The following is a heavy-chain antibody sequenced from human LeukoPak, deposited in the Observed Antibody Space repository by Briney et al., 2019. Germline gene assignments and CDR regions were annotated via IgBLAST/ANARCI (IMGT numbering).Heavy chain of an antibody. CDR3: AKQLGYCSDGSCYFPY. Sequence: GGSLRLSCAPSGFTFTNYAMSWVRQAPGKGLEWVSSITGSGDSAYYADSVKGRFTISRDNSKSTLCLQMNSLRAEDTAVYYCAKQLGYCSDGSCYFPYWGQGTLVTVSS. V-gene: IGHV3-23*01. J-gene: IGHJ4*02. CDR2: ITGSGDSA. CDR1: GFTFTNYA. D-gene: IGHD2-15*01.